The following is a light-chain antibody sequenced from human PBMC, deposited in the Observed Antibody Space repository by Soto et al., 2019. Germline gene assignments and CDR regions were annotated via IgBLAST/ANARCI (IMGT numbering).Light chain of an antibody. Sequence: EVVLTQSPVTLSLSPGERATLSCGASQSVGSNLAWYQQKPGQAPRLLIYGASTRVTGIPARFSGSGSGTEFTLTISSLQSEDFAVYHCQQYYNWWTFGQGTKVDI. CDR2: GAS. CDR3: QQYYNWWT. CDR1: QSVGSN. J-gene: IGKJ1*01. V-gene: IGKV3-15*01.